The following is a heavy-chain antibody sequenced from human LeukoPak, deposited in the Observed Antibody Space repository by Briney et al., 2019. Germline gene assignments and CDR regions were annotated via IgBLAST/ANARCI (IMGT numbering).Heavy chain of an antibody. D-gene: IGHD4-17*01. CDR1: GFTFSSYA. V-gene: IGHV3-30*01. CDR3: ASRTTVTTDPVDY. J-gene: IGHJ4*02. Sequence: GGSLRLSCAASGFTFSSYAMHWVRQAPDKGLEWVAVISYDGSNKYYADSVKGRFTISRDNSKNTLYLQMNSLRAEDTAVYYCASRTTVTTDPVDYWGQGTLVTVSS. CDR2: ISYDGSNK.